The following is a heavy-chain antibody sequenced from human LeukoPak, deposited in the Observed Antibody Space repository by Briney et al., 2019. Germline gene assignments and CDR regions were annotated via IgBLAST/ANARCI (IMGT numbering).Heavy chain of an antibody. CDR1: GGSISSGGYS. CDR3: ARHSIVATSHFDF. J-gene: IGHJ4*02. CDR2: IYHSGST. V-gene: IGHV4-30-2*01. Sequence: PSETLSLTCAVSGGSISSGGYSWGWIRQPPGKGLEWIGYIYHSGSTYYNPSLKSRVTISVDTSKNQFSLRLTSVTTADTAVYYCARHSIVATSHFDFWGQGTLVTVSS. D-gene: IGHD5-12*01.